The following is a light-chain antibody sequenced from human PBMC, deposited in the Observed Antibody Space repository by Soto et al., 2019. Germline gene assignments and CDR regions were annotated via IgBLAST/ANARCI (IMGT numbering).Light chain of an antibody. V-gene: IGLV2-11*01. J-gene: IGLJ1*01. Sequence: QSALTQPRSVSGSPGQSVTISCTGTSSDVGGYNYVSWYQQHPGKAPKLMIYDVTKRPSGVPDRFSASKSGYTASLTISGLQAEDEADYYCCSYAGIYTFYVFGTGTKLTVL. CDR3: CSYAGIYTFYV. CDR1: SSDVGGYNY. CDR2: DVT.